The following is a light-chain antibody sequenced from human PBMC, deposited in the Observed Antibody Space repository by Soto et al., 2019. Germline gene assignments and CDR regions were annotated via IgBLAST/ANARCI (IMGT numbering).Light chain of an antibody. J-gene: IGKJ1*01. V-gene: IGKV1-39*01. CDR1: QNIRSY. CDR3: QQGYSSRWT. Sequence: DIQMNQSPSSLSATVGDRVTITCRASQNIRSYLNWYQQKPGKAPQLLIYATSSLQTGVPSRFSASGSGTDFSLVISDLQPEDSATYYCQQGYSSRWTSGRGTKVDIK. CDR2: ATS.